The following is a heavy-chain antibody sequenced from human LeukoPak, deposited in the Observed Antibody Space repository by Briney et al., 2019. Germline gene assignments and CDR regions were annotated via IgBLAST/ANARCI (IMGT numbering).Heavy chain of an antibody. Sequence: GASVKVSCKPSGYTFTGYYLHWVRQAPGQGLEWMGWINPSTGGTNYAQNFQGRVTMTRDASISTAYMELSRLTSDDTAVYYCARDNDLRPIVGATTFPNEFDYWGQGTLVTVSS. CDR1: GYTFTGYY. V-gene: IGHV1-2*02. D-gene: IGHD1-26*01. J-gene: IGHJ4*02. CDR3: ARDNDLRPIVGATTFPNEFDY. CDR2: INPSTGGT.